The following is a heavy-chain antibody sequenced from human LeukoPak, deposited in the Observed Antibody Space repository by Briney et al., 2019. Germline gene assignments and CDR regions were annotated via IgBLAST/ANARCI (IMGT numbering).Heavy chain of an antibody. CDR3: ARASMGSIWFGAYNWFDP. Sequence: SETLSLTCAVYGGPFSGYYWSWIRQPPGKGLEWIGYIYYSGSTYYNPSLKSRVTISVDTSKNQFSLKLSSVTAADTAVYYCARASMGSIWFGAYNWFDPWGQGTLVTVSS. V-gene: IGHV4-30-4*08. D-gene: IGHD3-10*01. J-gene: IGHJ5*02. CDR1: GGPFSGYY. CDR2: IYYSGST.